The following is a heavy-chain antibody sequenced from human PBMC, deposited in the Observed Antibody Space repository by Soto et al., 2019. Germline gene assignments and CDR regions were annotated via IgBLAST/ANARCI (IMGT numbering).Heavy chain of an antibody. J-gene: IGHJ6*02. CDR3: ARDIAVAGTYYYYYGMDV. D-gene: IGHD6-19*01. Sequence: QVQLVESGGGVVQPGRSLRLSCAASGFTFSSYGMHWVRQAPGKGLEWVAVIWYDGSNKYYADSVKGRFTISRDNSKNTLYLQMNSLRAEDTAVYYCARDIAVAGTYYYYYGMDVWGQGTTVTVSS. CDR2: IWYDGSNK. V-gene: IGHV3-33*01. CDR1: GFTFSSYG.